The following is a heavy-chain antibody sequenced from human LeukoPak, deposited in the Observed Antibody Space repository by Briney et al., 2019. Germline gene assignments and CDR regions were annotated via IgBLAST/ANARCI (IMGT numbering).Heavy chain of an antibody. Sequence: PAETLSLTCTVSGGSINAYKWMWLRQPPGKGLEWIAYVRDNGGNNYNPSLKNRFAISVDTANNQFSLRLNFVTAADTAIYYCARQPANTAAFDIWGRGTMVTVSS. CDR2: VRDNGGN. J-gene: IGHJ3*02. CDR1: GGSINAYK. V-gene: IGHV4-59*08. CDR3: ARQPANTAAFDI. D-gene: IGHD5-18*01.